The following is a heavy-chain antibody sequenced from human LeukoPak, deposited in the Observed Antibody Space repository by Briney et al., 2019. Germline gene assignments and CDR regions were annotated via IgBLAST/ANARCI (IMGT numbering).Heavy chain of an antibody. CDR2: IYHSGST. D-gene: IGHD3-3*01. J-gene: IGHJ3*02. V-gene: IGHV4-38-2*02. CDR3: GREGDDDFWSGYFPIEHAFDI. Sequence: SETLSLTCTVSGYSISSGYYWGWIRQPPGKGLEWIGSIYHSGSTYYNPSLRSRVTISVDTPKHQFSLKLSPVTAADRAVYYFGREGDDDFWSGYFPIEHAFDIWGQGTMVTVSS. CDR1: GYSISSGYY.